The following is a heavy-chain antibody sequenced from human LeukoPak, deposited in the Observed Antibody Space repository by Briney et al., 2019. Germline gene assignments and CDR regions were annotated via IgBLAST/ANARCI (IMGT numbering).Heavy chain of an antibody. Sequence: SETLSLTCAVYGGPFSGYYWTWIRQPPGKGLEWIGEISHSGSTNYNPSLKGRVTISVDTSKNQFSLKLSSVTAADTAVYYCARQGAYQPPQIHDAFGIWGQGTMVTVSS. J-gene: IGHJ3*02. CDR1: GGPFSGYY. V-gene: IGHV4-34*01. CDR2: ISHSGST. D-gene: IGHD3-16*01. CDR3: ARQGAYQPPQIHDAFGI.